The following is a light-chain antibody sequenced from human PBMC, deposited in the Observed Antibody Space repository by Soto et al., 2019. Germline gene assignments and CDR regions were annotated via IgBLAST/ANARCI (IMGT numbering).Light chain of an antibody. CDR2: GAS. CDR3: QHYGSSPPNT. CDR1: QSVKSSY. Sequence: ELVLTQSPGTLSLSPGERATPSCRASQSVKSSYLAWYQQKPGQAPRLLIYGASSRATGIPDRFSGSGSGTDFTLTISRLEPEDFAVYYCQHYGSSPPNTFGQGTKVDIK. J-gene: IGKJ2*01. V-gene: IGKV3-20*01.